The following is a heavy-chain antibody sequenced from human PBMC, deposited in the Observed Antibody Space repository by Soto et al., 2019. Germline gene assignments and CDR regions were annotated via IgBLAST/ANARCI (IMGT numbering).Heavy chain of an antibody. CDR1: GFPFISYA. V-gene: IGHV3-23*01. J-gene: IGHJ6*02. CDR3: AKDPYSGSYDTYNSYCMDV. D-gene: IGHD1-26*01. Sequence: EVQLLESGGGLVQPGGSLRLSCAASGFPFISYAMNWVRQAPGKGLEWVSAVSGSGGSSYYADSVKGRFTISRDNSKNTLYLQMNSLRAEDTAVYYCAKDPYSGSYDTYNSYCMDVWGQGTTVTVSS. CDR2: VSGSGGSS.